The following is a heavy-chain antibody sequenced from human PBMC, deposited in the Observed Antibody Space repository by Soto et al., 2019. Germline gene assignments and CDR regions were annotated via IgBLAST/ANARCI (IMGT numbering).Heavy chain of an antibody. CDR1: GFTFSTYA. CDR2: ISSDGSNK. D-gene: IGHD2-2*02. J-gene: IGHJ4*02. Sequence: PGGSLRLSCAASGFTFSTYAMHWVRQAPGKGLEWVALISSDGSNKYYADSVKGRFTISRDNSKNTLCLQMNSLRPEDTAVYYCARDHIPYWGQGTLVTVSS. CDR3: ARDHIPY. V-gene: IGHV3-30-3*01.